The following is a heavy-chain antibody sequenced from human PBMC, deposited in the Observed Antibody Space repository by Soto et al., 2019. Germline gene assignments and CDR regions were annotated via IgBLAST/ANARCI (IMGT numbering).Heavy chain of an antibody. J-gene: IGHJ1*01. CDR2: IFWDDDK. D-gene: IGHD4-17*01. Sequence: QITLKESGPTLVKPTQTLTLTCTFSGFSLSAGGVGVGWIRQPPGEALEWLALIFWDDDKRYSPSLQSRLSIAKDTSKSQVVLTMTKMDPVDTATYYCAYRSDYGDYHFQHWGQGTLVTVSS. V-gene: IGHV2-5*02. CDR3: AYRSDYGDYHFQH. CDR1: GFSLSAGGVG.